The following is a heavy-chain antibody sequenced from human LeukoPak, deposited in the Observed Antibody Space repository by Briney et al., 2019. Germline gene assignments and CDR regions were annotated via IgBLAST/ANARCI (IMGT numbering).Heavy chain of an antibody. V-gene: IGHV4-59*01. CDR1: GGSISSYY. J-gene: IGHJ3*02. CDR3: AGPQQLDYGDYSLAFDI. Sequence: PSETLSLTCTVSGGSISSYYWSWIRQPPGKGLEWIGYIYYSGSTNYNPSLKSRVTISVDTSKNQFSLKLSSVTAADTAVYYCAGPQQLDYGDYSLAFDIWGQGTMVTVSS. D-gene: IGHD4-17*01. CDR2: IYYSGST.